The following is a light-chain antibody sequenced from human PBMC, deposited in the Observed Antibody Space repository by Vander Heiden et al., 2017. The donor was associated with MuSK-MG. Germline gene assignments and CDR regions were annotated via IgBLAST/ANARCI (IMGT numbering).Light chain of an antibody. CDR3: RQDDEYPKT. Sequence: AIQLTQSPSSLSASVGDRVSITCRASQGIRNELSWYQQYPGRAPKLLIYAASSLQTAVPSRFSGRASGTDFTLTISSLQPEDFATYYCRQDDEYPKTFGPGTMVEIK. J-gene: IGKJ1*01. V-gene: IGKV1-6*01. CDR2: AAS. CDR1: QGIRNE.